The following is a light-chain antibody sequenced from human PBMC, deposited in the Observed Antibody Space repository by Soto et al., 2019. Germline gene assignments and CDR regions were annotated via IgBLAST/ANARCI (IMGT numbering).Light chain of an antibody. CDR3: GSWDSSLRAYV. CDR2: DDN. Sequence: QSVLTQPPSVSAAPGQKVTISCSGSSYNIGGNSVSWYQQLPGTAPKLLIYDDNKRPSGIPDRFSGSKSGTSATLGLTGFQTGDEAEYYCGSWDSSLRAYVFGTGTKVTVL. CDR1: SYNIGGNS. V-gene: IGLV1-51*01. J-gene: IGLJ1*01.